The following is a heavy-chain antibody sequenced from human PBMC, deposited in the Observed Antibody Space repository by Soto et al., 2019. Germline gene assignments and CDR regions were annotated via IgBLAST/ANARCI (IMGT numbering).Heavy chain of an antibody. Sequence: SEPLSLTCTVSGEYISSSSYYWCWIRQPPGKGLEWIGSIYYSGSTYYNPSLKSRVTISVDTSKNQFSLKLSSVTAADTAVYYCARHGPVAGRYASDIWGQGTLVNVSS. CDR2: IYYSGST. CDR1: GEYISSSSYY. CDR3: ARHGPVAGRYASDI. V-gene: IGHV4-39*01. D-gene: IGHD6-19*01. J-gene: IGHJ3*02.